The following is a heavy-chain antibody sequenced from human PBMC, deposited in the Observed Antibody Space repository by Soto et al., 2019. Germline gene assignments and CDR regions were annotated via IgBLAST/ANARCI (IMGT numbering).Heavy chain of an antibody. D-gene: IGHD3-22*01. J-gene: IGHJ3*02. CDR2: IIPIFGTA. CDR3: AGELVVVTHDAFDI. V-gene: IGHV1-69*01. Sequence: KVSCKASGGTFSSYAISWVRQAPGQGLEWMGGIIPIFGTANYAQKFQGRVTITADESTSTAYMELSSLRSEDAAVYYCAGELVVVTHDAFDIWGQGTMVTVSS. CDR1: GGTFSSYA.